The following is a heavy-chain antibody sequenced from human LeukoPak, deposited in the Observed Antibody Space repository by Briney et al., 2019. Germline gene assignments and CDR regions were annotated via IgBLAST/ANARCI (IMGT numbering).Heavy chain of an antibody. CDR2: INHSGST. CDR3: ARLVRGWPLDY. J-gene: IGHJ4*02. Sequence: PSETLSLTCAVYGGSFSGYYWSWIRQPPGKGLEWIGEINHSGSTNYNPSLKSRVTISVDTSKNQFSLKLSSVTAADTAVYYCARLVRGWPLDYWGQGTLVTVSS. V-gene: IGHV4-34*01. CDR1: GGSFSGYY. D-gene: IGHD6-19*01.